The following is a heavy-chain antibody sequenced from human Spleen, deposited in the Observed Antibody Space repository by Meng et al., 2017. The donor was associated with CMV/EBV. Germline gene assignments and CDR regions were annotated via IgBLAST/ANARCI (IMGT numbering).Heavy chain of an antibody. CDR2: IYYSGNT. CDR1: GGSISTTGYL. V-gene: IGHV4-31*03. Sequence: CPVSGGSISTTGYLWNWIRQPPGKGLEWIGSIYYSGNTYYNPSLKSRVTISVDTSENQFSLKLTSVTAADTAVYYCARGGLLLPIDYWGQGTLVTVSS. CDR3: ARGGLLLPIDY. J-gene: IGHJ4*02. D-gene: IGHD2-15*01.